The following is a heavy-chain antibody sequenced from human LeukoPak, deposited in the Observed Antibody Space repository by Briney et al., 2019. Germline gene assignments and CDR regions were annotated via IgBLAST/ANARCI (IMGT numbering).Heavy chain of an antibody. CDR3: ARSTRDGYTDGY. CDR1: GYTFTVYY. V-gene: IGHV1-2*02. CDR2: INPNSGGT. J-gene: IGHJ4*02. Sequence: ASVKVSCKASGYTFTVYYMHWVRQAPGQGLEWMGWINPNSGGTNYAQKFQGRVTMTRDTSISTAYMELSRLRSDDTAVYYCARSTRDGYTDGYWGQGTLATVSS. D-gene: IGHD5-24*01.